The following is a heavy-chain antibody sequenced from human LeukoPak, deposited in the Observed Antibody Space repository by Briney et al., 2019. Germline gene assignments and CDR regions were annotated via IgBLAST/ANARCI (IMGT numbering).Heavy chain of an antibody. CDR1: GYTFTGYY. V-gene: IGHV1-2*02. Sequence: ASVKASCKASGYTFTGYYMHWVRQAPGQGLEWMGWINPNSGGTNYAQKFQGRVTMTRDTSISTAYMELSRLRSDDTAVYYCARESASSSDLDYWGQGTLVTVSS. CDR3: ARESASSSDLDY. J-gene: IGHJ4*02. D-gene: IGHD6-13*01. CDR2: INPNSGGT.